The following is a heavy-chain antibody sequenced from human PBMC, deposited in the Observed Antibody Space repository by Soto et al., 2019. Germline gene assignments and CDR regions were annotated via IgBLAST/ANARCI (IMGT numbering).Heavy chain of an antibody. Sequence: QVQLVESGGGVVQPGRSLRLSCAASGFTFSSYGMHWVRQAPGKGLEWVAVISYDGSNKYYADSVKGRFTISRDNSKNTLYLQMNSLRAEDTAVYYCANIWGNLGYCSGGSCAAFDDWGQGTLVTVSS. CDR2: ISYDGSNK. J-gene: IGHJ4*02. CDR3: ANIWGNLGYCSGGSCAAFDD. CDR1: GFTFSSYG. D-gene: IGHD2-15*01. V-gene: IGHV3-30*18.